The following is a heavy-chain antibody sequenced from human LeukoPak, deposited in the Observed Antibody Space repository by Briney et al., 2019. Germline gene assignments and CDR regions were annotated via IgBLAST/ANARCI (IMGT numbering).Heavy chain of an antibody. CDR2: ISHDGTDK. J-gene: IGHJ4*02. Sequence: GRSLRLSCAASGFTFRSFAMHWVRQAPGKGLEWVAIISHDGTDKYYADSVKGRFTISRDNSKNTLYLQMNSLRAEDTAVYYCAKGSYGSGSYYYFDYWGQGTLVTVSS. V-gene: IGHV3-30*18. CDR1: GFTFRSFA. CDR3: AKGSYGSGSYYYFDY. D-gene: IGHD3-10*01.